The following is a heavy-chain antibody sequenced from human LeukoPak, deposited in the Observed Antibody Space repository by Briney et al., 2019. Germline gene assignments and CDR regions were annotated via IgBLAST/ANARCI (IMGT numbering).Heavy chain of an antibody. Sequence: PGGSLRLSCAVSGLTFSNFKMNWVRQAPGKGLEWVSYISDSGRTTFYADSVKGRFAISRDNAKNSLHLQMSSLRVEDTAVYYCASWAGNTQSDSWSGPFDYWGQGTLVTVSS. CDR3: ASWAGNTQSDSWSGPFDY. CDR1: GLTFSNFK. J-gene: IGHJ4*02. V-gene: IGHV3-48*03. CDR2: ISDSGRTT. D-gene: IGHD3-3*01.